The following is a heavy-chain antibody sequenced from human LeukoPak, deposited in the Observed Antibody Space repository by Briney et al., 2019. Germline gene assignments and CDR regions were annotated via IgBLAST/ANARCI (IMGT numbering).Heavy chain of an antibody. V-gene: IGHV1-69*05. D-gene: IGHD6-19*01. CDR2: IIPIFGTA. Sequence: SVEVSCKASGGTFSSYAISWVRQAPGQGLEWMGGIIPIFGTANYAQKFQGRVTITTDESISTAYMELSRLTSDDTAVYYCASYPRYSSSPPFDYWGQGTLVTVSS. CDR3: ASYPRYSSSPPFDY. CDR1: GGTFSSYA. J-gene: IGHJ4*02.